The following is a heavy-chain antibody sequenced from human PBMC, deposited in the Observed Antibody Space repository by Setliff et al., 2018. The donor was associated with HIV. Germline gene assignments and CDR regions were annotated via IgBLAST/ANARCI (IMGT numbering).Heavy chain of an antibody. CDR2: ISFSGT. D-gene: IGHD6-19*01. J-gene: IGHJ4*02. Sequence: KTSETLSLTCSVSGGSVMSSVYYLAWIRQPPGKGLEWIGSISFSGTYLNPSLKSRVTISLDRSKDQFSLKMTSVTAADTAIYYCARSSTAGFDFWGQGTLVTVSS. V-gene: IGHV4-39*07. CDR1: GGSVMSSVYY. CDR3: ARSSTAGFDF.